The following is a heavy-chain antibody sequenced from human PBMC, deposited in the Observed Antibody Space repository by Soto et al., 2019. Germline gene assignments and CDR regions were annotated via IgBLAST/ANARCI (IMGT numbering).Heavy chain of an antibody. D-gene: IGHD3-10*01. CDR3: ARDSYGSGSYYYYGMDV. CDR1: GGSISSGDYY. J-gene: IGHJ6*02. CDR2: IYYSGST. Sequence: SETLSLTCTVSGGSISSGDYYWSWIRQPPGKGLDWIGYIYYSGSTYYNPSLKSRVTISVDTSKNQFSLKLSSVTAADTAVYYCARDSYGSGSYYYYGMDVWGQGTTVTVSS. V-gene: IGHV4-30-4*01.